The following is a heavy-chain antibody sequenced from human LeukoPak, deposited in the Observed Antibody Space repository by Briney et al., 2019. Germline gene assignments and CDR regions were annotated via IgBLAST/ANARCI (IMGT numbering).Heavy chain of an antibody. CDR3: ARDRPVGTFDY. V-gene: IGHV3-33*01. CDR1: GFTFSTYG. Sequence: GGSLRLSCAASGFTFSTYGMHWVRQVPGKGLEWVALIWYDGSNKYYANSVKGRFIISRDNSKDTLYLQMNSLRAEDTAVYYCARDRPVGTFDYWGQGTLVTVSS. J-gene: IGHJ4*02. D-gene: IGHD1-26*01. CDR2: IWYDGSNK.